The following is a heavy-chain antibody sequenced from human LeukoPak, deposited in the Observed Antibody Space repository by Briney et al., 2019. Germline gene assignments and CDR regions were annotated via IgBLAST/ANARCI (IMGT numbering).Heavy chain of an antibody. Sequence: GESLKISCAASGFTFSSYAMNWVRQAPGRGLEWVSGFSGSGGTTYYADSVKGRFTISRDNSKNTLYLQMNSLRAEDTAVYYCANGNRCTSPNCLGYYYFYMDVWGKGTMVTVSS. V-gene: IGHV3-23*01. CDR3: ANGNRCTSPNCLGYYYFYMDV. J-gene: IGHJ6*03. D-gene: IGHD2-8*01. CDR1: GFTFSSYA. CDR2: FSGSGGTT.